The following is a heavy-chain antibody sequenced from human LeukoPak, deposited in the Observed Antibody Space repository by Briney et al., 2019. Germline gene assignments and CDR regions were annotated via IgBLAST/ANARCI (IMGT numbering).Heavy chain of an antibody. CDR3: ASAGGYSSGGYYYYGMDV. CDR1: GFTFDDYA. J-gene: IGHJ6*02. Sequence: GGSLRLSCAASGFTFDDYAMHWVRQAPGKGLEWVSGISWNSGSIGYADSVKGRFTISRDNAKNSLYLQMNSLRAEDTAVYYCASAGGYSSGGYYYYGMDVWGQGTTVTVSS. CDR2: ISWNSGSI. V-gene: IGHV3-9*01. D-gene: IGHD5-18*01.